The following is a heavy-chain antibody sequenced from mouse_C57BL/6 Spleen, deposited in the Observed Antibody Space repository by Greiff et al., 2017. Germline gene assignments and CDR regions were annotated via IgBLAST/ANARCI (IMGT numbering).Heavy chain of an antibody. J-gene: IGHJ4*01. D-gene: IGHD2-4*01. Sequence: EVKVEESGGGLVQPGGSMKLSCVASGFTFSNYWMNWVRQSPEKGLEWVAQIRLKSDNYATHYAESVKGRFTISRDDSKSSVYLQMNNLRAEDTGIYYCTGLYDYDPYAMDYWGQGTSVTVSS. CDR2: IRLKSDNYAT. CDR3: TGLYDYDPYAMDY. V-gene: IGHV6-3*01. CDR1: GFTFSNYW.